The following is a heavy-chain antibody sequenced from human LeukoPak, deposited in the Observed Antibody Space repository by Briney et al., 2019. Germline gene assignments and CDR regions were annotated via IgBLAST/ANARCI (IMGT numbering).Heavy chain of an antibody. CDR2: IYYSGST. CDR3: AGDDTVTGNDAFDI. D-gene: IGHD4-17*01. Sequence: SETLSLTCTVSGGSISSYYWSWIRQPPGKGLEWIGYIYYSGSTNYNPSLKSRVTISVDTSKNQFSLKLSSVTAADTAVYYCAGDDTVTGNDAFDIWGQGTMVTVSS. J-gene: IGHJ3*02. CDR1: GGSISSYY. V-gene: IGHV4-59*01.